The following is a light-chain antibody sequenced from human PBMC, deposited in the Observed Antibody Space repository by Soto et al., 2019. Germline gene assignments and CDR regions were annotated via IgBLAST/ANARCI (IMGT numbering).Light chain of an antibody. Sequence: QSVLPQPRSVSGSPGQSVTISCTGTSSDVGGYNYVSWYQQHPGKAPKLMMYDVSKRPSGVPDRFSGSKSGNTASLTISGLQAEDEADYYCCSYAGSYTWVFGTGTKVAVL. J-gene: IGLJ1*01. CDR1: SSDVGGYNY. CDR3: CSYAGSYTWV. V-gene: IGLV2-11*01. CDR2: DVS.